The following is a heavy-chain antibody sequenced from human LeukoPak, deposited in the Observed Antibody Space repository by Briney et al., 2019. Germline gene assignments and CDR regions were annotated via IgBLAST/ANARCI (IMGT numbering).Heavy chain of an antibody. J-gene: IGHJ4*02. V-gene: IGHV3-48*02. Sequence: GGSLRLSCSASGFTFSSYSMNWVRQAPGKGLEWVSYIRSSGSPIYYADSVKGRFTNSRDNAKNSLYLQMNSLRDEDTGVYYCVRDPDALDYWGQGTLVTVSS. CDR1: GFTFSSYS. CDR2: IRSSGSPI. CDR3: VRDPDALDY.